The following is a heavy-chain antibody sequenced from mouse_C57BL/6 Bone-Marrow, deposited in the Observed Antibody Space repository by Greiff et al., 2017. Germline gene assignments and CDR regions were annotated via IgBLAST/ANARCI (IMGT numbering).Heavy chain of an antibody. CDR3: TPGSHWYFDV. J-gene: IGHJ1*03. CDR1: GFNIKDDY. Sequence: EVQLQQSGAELVRPGASVTLSCTASGFNIKDDYMHWVKPRPEQGLEWIGWIDPENGDTEYASKFQGKATITADTSSNTAYLQLSSLTSEDTAVYYCTPGSHWYFDVWGTGTTVTVSS. CDR2: IDPENGDT. V-gene: IGHV14-4*01. D-gene: IGHD1-1*01.